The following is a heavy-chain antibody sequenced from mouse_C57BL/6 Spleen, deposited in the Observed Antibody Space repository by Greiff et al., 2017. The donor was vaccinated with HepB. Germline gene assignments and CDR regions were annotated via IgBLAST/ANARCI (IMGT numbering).Heavy chain of an antibody. J-gene: IGHJ2*01. CDR2: IHPNSGST. V-gene: IGHV1-64*01. CDR3: ARVGLRYYFDY. CDR1: GYTFTSYW. D-gene: IGHD2-2*01. Sequence: QVQLKQPGAELVKPGASVKLSCKASGYTFTSYWMHWVKQRPGQGLEWIGMIHPNSGSTNYNEKFKSKATLTVDKSSSTAYMQLSSLTSEDSAVYYCARVGLRYYFDYWGQGTTLTVSS.